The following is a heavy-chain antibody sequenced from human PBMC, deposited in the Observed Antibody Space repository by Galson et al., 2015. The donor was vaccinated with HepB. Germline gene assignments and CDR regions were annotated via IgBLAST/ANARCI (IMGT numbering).Heavy chain of an antibody. D-gene: IGHD3-16*01. CDR1: EFTFSNCA. V-gene: IGHV3-23*01. CDR3: AKGDVWGSAARNYGMDV. CDR2: ISAGGDTT. J-gene: IGHJ6*02. Sequence: SLRLSCAASEFTFSNCAMTWVRQAPGKGLEWVSSISAGGDTTYYADSVKGRFTISRDNAKKMLSLRTNSLRAEDTAVYYCAKGDVWGSAARNYGMDVWGQGPTVTVSS.